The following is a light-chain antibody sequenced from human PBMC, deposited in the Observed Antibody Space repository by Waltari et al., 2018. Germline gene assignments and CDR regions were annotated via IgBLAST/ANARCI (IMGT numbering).Light chain of an antibody. CDR2: GAS. Sequence: EIVITQSPATLSVSPGERATLSCRASQSVSSKLAWYQQKLGQAPRLLIYGASTRATGIPARFSGSGSGTEFTLTISSLQSEDFALYYCQQYNNWPPFTFGQGTKLEIK. V-gene: IGKV3-15*01. CDR1: QSVSSK. CDR3: QQYNNWPPFT. J-gene: IGKJ2*01.